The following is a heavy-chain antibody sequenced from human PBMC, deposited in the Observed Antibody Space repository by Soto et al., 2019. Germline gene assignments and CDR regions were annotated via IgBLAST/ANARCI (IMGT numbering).Heavy chain of an antibody. CDR1: EFTIYKND. Sequence: EVQLVQSGRGLVQPGGSLRLSCVASEFTIYKNDMIWVRQAPGKGLEWVAHIHFDGSAYYADSVKGRFTISKDNSKNTLYFQMNSLRSEDTAVYYCAAYGPNSGDGYWGQGTLVTVSS. CDR3: AAYGPNSGDGY. D-gene: IGHD4-17*01. V-gene: IGHV3-66*01. J-gene: IGHJ4*02. CDR2: IHFDGSA.